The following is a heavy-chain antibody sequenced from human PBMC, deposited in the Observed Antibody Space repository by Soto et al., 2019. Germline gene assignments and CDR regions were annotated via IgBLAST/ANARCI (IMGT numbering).Heavy chain of an antibody. V-gene: IGHV3-49*03. D-gene: IGHD5-12*01. Sequence: GGSLRLSCSTSGFVFADYGLNWFRQAPGKGLEWVGFIRSVPYGGTTEYAASVKGRFTISVDVSKSIGYLQMNSLQTEDTAVYFCTRMDSGYAIFDDWGQGTLVTVSS. J-gene: IGHJ4*02. CDR3: TRMDSGYAIFDD. CDR1: GFVFADYG. CDR2: IRSVPYGGTT.